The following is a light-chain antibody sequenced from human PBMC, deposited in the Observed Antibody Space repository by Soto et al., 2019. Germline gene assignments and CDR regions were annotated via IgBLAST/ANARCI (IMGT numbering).Light chain of an antibody. CDR3: QQYNSYSHVYT. Sequence: IQLTQSPSSLSASVGDRVTITCRASQDISSSLAWYQQKPGKAPKLLIYGASILQSGVPSGFGGSGSGTQFTLAISGLQPDDFATYYCQQYNSYSHVYTFGQGTKVDIK. CDR2: GAS. CDR1: QDISSS. J-gene: IGKJ2*01. V-gene: IGKV1-9*01.